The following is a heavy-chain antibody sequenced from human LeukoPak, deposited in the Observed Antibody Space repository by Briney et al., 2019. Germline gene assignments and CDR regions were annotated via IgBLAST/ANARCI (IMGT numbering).Heavy chain of an antibody. CDR3: ARHVYGEYGPGDY. Sequence: SETLSLTCTVSGDSFSSSSHYWGWLRQPPGRGLEWIGSIRNSGNTYYSPSLKSRVTISVDTSKNQFSLKLSSVTAADTAVYYCARHVYGEYGPGDYWGQGILVTVSS. V-gene: IGHV4-39*01. J-gene: IGHJ4*02. D-gene: IGHD4-17*01. CDR2: IRNSGNT. CDR1: GDSFSSSSHY.